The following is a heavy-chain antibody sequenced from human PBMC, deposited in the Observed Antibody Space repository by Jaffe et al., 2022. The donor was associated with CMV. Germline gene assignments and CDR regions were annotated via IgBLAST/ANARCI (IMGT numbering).Heavy chain of an antibody. CDR3: AKDGLNVDTAMVDYYYYGMDV. D-gene: IGHD5-18*01. V-gene: IGHV3-30*18. CDR2: ISYDGSNK. J-gene: IGHJ6*02. Sequence: QVQLVESGGGVVQPGRSLRLSCAASGFTFSSYGMHWVRQAPGKGLEWVAVISYDGSNKYYADSVKGRFTISRDNSKNTLYLQMNSLRAEDTAVYYCAKDGLNVDTAMVDYYYYGMDVWGQGTTVTVSS. CDR1: GFTFSSYG.